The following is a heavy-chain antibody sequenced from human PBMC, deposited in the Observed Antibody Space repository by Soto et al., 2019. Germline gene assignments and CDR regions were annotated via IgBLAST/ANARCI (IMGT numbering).Heavy chain of an antibody. V-gene: IGHV1-69*04. D-gene: IGHD4-17*01. Sequence: QVQLVQSGAEVKKPGSSVKVSCKASGDTFSNHTISWVLQAPGQGLEWMGRIIPMLGVANYAQMFQAKVTSTADKSTSTGYMELSSLRSADTAVYYCARVAEIGTVTNGYWAYMAGWGKGTTVTVSS. CDR3: ARVAEIGTVTNGYWAYMAG. J-gene: IGHJ6*03. CDR2: IIPMLGVA. CDR1: GDTFSNHT.